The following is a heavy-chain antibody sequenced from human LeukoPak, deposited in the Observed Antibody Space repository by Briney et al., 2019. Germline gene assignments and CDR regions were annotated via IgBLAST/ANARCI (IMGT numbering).Heavy chain of an antibody. J-gene: IGHJ3*02. Sequence: PSETLSLTCTVSGGSITGYHWSWIRQPPGKGLEWIGYIYSSETTNYKPSLKSRVTISADASKNQFSLKLTSVTAADTAIYYCARRNDFDIWGQGTMVTVSS. V-gene: IGHV4-4*08. CDR2: IYSSETT. CDR3: ARRNDFDI. CDR1: GGSITGYH.